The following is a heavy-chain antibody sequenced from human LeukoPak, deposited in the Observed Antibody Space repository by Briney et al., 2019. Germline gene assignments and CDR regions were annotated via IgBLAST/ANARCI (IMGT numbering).Heavy chain of an antibody. J-gene: IGHJ6*02. CDR3: AKDLGRGRARYVRDV. Sequence: GGPLTLSCAASGFTFSSCGMQGPRQAPHRGVEGGAVISYEGSKKYYADSEERLLTLSRDYYKNTLSLQTNSLGAEDTAVYYCAKDLGRGRARYVRDVWGQGTTVIVSS. D-gene: IGHD1-26*01. V-gene: IGHV3-30*18. CDR1: GFTFSSCG. CDR2: ISYEGSKK.